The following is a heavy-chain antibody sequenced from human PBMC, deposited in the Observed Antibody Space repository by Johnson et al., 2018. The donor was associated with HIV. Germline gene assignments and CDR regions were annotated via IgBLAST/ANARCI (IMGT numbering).Heavy chain of an antibody. V-gene: IGHV3-48*04. J-gene: IGHJ3*02. Sequence: MLLVESGGVVVQPGGSLRLSCAASGFTFDDYTMHWVRQAPGKGLEWVSYISSSGSTIYYADSVKGRFTISRDNAKNSLYLQMNSLRAEDTAVYYCAKDKQQLVRGGAFDIWGQGTMVTVSS. CDR3: AKDKQQLVRGGAFDI. D-gene: IGHD6-6*01. CDR1: GFTFDDYT. CDR2: ISSSGSTI.